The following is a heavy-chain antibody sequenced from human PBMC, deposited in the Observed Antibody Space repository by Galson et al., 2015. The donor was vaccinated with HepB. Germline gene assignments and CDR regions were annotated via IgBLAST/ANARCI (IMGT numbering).Heavy chain of an antibody. V-gene: IGHV4-34*01. CDR3: ARGRSTYCSGGSCYQYYYYYGMDV. CDR1: GGSFSGYY. J-gene: IGHJ6*02. Sequence: ETLSLTCAVYGGSFSGYYWSWIRQPPGKGLEWIGEINHSGSTNYNPSLKSRVTISVDTSKNQFSLKLSSVTAADTAVYYCARGRSTYCSGGSCYQYYYYYGMDVWGQGTTVTVSS. D-gene: IGHD2-15*01. CDR2: INHSGST.